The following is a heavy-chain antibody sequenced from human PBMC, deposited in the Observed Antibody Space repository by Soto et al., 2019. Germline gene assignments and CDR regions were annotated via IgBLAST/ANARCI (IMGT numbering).Heavy chain of an antibody. CDR2: ISGSGGST. J-gene: IGHJ6*02. CDR3: AKEVKYDVFTGYYKGPDYYGMDV. D-gene: IGHD3-9*01. V-gene: IGHV3-23*01. Sequence: QLLESGGGLVQPGGSLRLSCAASGFTFSIYSMNWVRQAPGKGLEWVSLISGSGGSTHYADSVEGRFTISRDNSKNTLYLEMDSLRAEDTAVYYCAKEVKYDVFTGYYKGPDYYGMDVWGQGTTVTVSS. CDR1: GFTFSIYS.